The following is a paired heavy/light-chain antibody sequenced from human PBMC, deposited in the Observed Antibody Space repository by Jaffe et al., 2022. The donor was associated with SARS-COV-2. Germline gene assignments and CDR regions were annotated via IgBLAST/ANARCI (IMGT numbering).Heavy chain of an antibody. CDR1: GGSINSGVYY. CDR2: IYTSGNT. D-gene: IGHD1-1*01. V-gene: IGHV4-61*02. CDR3: AREGLTAPTGSWFDP. Sequence: QVQLLESGPGLVEPSQTLSLTCTVSGGSINSGVYYWNWIRQPAGKGLEWIGRIYTSGNTNYNPSLKSRVTISVDTSKNQFSLTLSSVTAADTAVYFCAREGLTAPTGSWFDPWGQGTLVTVSS. J-gene: IGHJ5*02.
Light chain of an antibody. V-gene: IGKV4-1*01. CDR1: QSVLYSSNNKNY. CDR2: WAS. J-gene: IGKJ4*01. Sequence: DIVMTQSPDSLAVSLGERATINCKSSQSVLYSSNNKNYLAWYQQKPGQAPKLLINWASTRESGVPDRFSGSGSGTDFTLTISSLQAEDVAVYYCQQYYSIPLTFGGGTKVEIK. CDR3: QQYYSIPLT.